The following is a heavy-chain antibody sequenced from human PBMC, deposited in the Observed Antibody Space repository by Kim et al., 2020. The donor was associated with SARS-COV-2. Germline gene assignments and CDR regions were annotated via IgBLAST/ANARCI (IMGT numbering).Heavy chain of an antibody. D-gene: IGHD3-3*01. Sequence: DSGKGPFTISRDNSKNTLYLQMNSLRAEDTAVYYCAKDPFYDFWSGYYFDYWGQGTLVTVSS. V-gene: IGHV3-23*01. CDR3: AKDPFYDFWSGYYFDY. J-gene: IGHJ4*02.